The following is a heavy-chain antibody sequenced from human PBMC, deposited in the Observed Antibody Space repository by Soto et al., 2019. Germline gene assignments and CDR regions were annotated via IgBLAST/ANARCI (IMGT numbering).Heavy chain of an antibody. Sequence: GGSLRLSCSASGFTFSSYAMHWVRQAPGKGLDYVSAISSNGGSTYYADSGKGRFTISRDNSNNTLYLQLSSLRAEDTGVYYCVKEVWGAWGYWGQGTLVTVSS. CDR2: ISSNGGST. J-gene: IGHJ4*02. CDR1: GFTFSSYA. CDR3: VKEVWGAWGY. V-gene: IGHV3-64D*08. D-gene: IGHD3-10*01.